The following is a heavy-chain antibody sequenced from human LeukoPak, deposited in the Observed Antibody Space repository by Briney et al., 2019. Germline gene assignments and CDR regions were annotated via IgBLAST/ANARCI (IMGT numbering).Heavy chain of an antibody. D-gene: IGHD2-15*01. J-gene: IGHJ4*02. CDR2: IYSGGSA. Sequence: PGGSLRLSCAASGFTVSRNYMSWVRQAPGKGLEWVSVIYSGGSAYYADSVKGRFTISRVNSKNTLYLEMNSLRAEDTAVYYCARAAGYCSGVSCYGGGTFDYWGQGTLVTVSS. CDR3: ARAAGYCSGVSCYGGGTFDY. CDR1: GFTVSRNY. V-gene: IGHV3-66*01.